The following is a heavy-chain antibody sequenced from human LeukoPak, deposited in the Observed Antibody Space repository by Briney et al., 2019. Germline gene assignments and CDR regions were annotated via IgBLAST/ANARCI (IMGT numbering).Heavy chain of an antibody. V-gene: IGHV4-30-2*01. CDR2: IYHSGST. CDR1: GGSISSGGYS. Sequence: PSQTLSLTCAVSGGSISSGGYSWSWIRQPPGKGLEWIGYIYHSGSTYYNPSLKSRVTISVDRSKNQFSLKLSSVTAADTAVYYCATAYCGGDCYSGWFDPWGQGTLVTVSS. J-gene: IGHJ5*02. D-gene: IGHD2-21*02. CDR3: ATAYCGGDCYSGWFDP.